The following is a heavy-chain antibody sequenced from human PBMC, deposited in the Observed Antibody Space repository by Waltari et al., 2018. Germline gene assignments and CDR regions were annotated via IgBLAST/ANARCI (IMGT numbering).Heavy chain of an antibody. V-gene: IGHV4-39*07. CDR1: GGSISSSSYY. CDR2: IYYSGST. J-gene: IGHJ4*02. CDR3: ATRRGSSSGSY. D-gene: IGHD6-6*01. Sequence: QLQLQESGPGLVKPSETLSLTCTVSGGSISSSSYYWGWIRQPPGKGLEWIGSIYYSGSTYYNPSLKSRVTISVDTSKNPFSLKLSAVTAAETAVYYCATRRGSSSGSYWVQGTLVTVSS.